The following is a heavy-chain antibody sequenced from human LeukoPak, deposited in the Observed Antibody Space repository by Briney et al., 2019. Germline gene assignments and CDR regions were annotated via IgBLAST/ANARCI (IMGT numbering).Heavy chain of an antibody. CDR2: IYYSGST. Sequence: SETLSLTCTVSGGSISSGGYYWSWIRQHPGKGLEWIGYIYYSGSTYYNPSLKSRVTISVDTSKNQFSLELSSVTAADTAVYYCARLGPDTSSWYPFGYWGQGTQVTVSS. J-gene: IGHJ4*02. V-gene: IGHV4-31*03. D-gene: IGHD6-13*01. CDR1: GGSISSGGYY. CDR3: ARLGPDTSSWYPFGY.